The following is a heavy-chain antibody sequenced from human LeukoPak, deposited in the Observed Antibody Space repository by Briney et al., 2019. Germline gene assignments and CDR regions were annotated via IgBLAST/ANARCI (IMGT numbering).Heavy chain of an antibody. CDR3: AKVFSITDYYYMDV. CDR2: ISSSSSIM. Sequence: TGGSLRLSCAASGFTFSSYNMNWVRQAPGKGLEWVSYISSSSSIMYYADSVKGRFTISRDNSKNTLDLQMNSLRAEDTAVYYCAKVFSITDYYYMDVWGKGTTVTVSS. CDR1: GFTFSSYN. J-gene: IGHJ6*03. V-gene: IGHV3-48*01.